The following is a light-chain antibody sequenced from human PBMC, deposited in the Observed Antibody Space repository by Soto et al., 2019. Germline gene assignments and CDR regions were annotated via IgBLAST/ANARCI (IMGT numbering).Light chain of an antibody. V-gene: IGKV3D-15*01. Sequence: EIVMTQSPAILSLSPGETATLSCRASQSIATNLAWYQQRPGQAPRLLIYGASTRATDVPARFSGSVSGTEFILSITRLQSEDFAVYYCQQYNSWPTLFTFGPGTTLDL. J-gene: IGKJ3*01. CDR3: QQYNSWPTLFT. CDR2: GAS. CDR1: QSIATN.